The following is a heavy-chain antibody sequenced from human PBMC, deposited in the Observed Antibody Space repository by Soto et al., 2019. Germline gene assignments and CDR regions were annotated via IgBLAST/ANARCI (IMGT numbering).Heavy chain of an antibody. CDR3: ARDFLGGIVVVVAALDV. J-gene: IGHJ6*02. CDR2: ISYDGSNK. Sequence: PGGSLRLSCAASGFTFSSYAMHWVRQAPGKGLEWVAVISYDGSNKYYADSVKGRFTISRDNSKNTLYLQMNSLRAEDTAVYYCARDFLGGIVVVVAALDVWGQGTTVTVSS. V-gene: IGHV3-30-3*01. D-gene: IGHD2-15*01. CDR1: GFTFSSYA.